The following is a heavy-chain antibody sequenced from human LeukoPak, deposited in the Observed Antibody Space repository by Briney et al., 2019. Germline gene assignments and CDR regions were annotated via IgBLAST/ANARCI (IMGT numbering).Heavy chain of an antibody. CDR3: ARGRYHDFWSGYHSYYFDY. J-gene: IGHJ4*02. Sequence: PSETLSLTCAVYGGSFSGYYWSWIRQPPGKGLEWIGEINHSGSTNYNPSLKSRVTISVDTSKNQFSLKLSSVTAADTAAYYCARGRYHDFWSGYHSYYFDYWGQGTLVTVSS. D-gene: IGHD3-3*01. V-gene: IGHV4-34*01. CDR2: INHSGST. CDR1: GGSFSGYY.